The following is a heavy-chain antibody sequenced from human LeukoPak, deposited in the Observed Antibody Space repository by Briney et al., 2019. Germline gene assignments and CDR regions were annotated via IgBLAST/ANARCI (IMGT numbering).Heavy chain of an antibody. V-gene: IGHV3-11*04. Sequence: GGSLRLSCAASGFTFSDYYMSWIRQAPGKGLEWVSYISSSGSTIYYADSVKGRFTISRDNAKNSLYLQMNSLRAEDTAVYYCARDLVSPYNWFDPWGQGTLVTVSS. D-gene: IGHD6-13*01. J-gene: IGHJ5*02. CDR3: ARDLVSPYNWFDP. CDR1: GFTFSDYY. CDR2: ISSSGSTI.